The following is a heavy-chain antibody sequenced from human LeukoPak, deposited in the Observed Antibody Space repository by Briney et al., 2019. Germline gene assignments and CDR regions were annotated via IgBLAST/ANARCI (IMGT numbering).Heavy chain of an antibody. J-gene: IGHJ6*02. Sequence: PGGSLRLSCAASGFTFDDYGMSWVRQAPGKGLEWVSSISSSSSYIYYADSVKGRFTISRDNAKNSLYLQMNSLRAEDTAVYYCARAGQYYYDSSGYYYYYYYGMDVWGQGTTVTVSS. V-gene: IGHV3-21*01. CDR3: ARAGQYYYDSSGYYYYYYYGMDV. D-gene: IGHD3-22*01. CDR1: GFTFDDYG. CDR2: ISSSSSYI.